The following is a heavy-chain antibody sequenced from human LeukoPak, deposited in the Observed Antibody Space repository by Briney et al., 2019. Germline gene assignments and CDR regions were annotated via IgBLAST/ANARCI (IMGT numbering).Heavy chain of an antibody. V-gene: IGHV5-51*01. D-gene: IGHD5-18*01. Sequence: GESLKISCKGSGYSFTSYWIGWVRPMPGKGLEWMGIIYPGDSDTRYSPSSQGQVTISADKSISTAYLQWSSLKALDTAMYYCARLGYSYGYGYWGQGTLVTVSS. CDR2: IYPGDSDT. CDR3: ARLGYSYGYGY. CDR1: GYSFTSYW. J-gene: IGHJ4*02.